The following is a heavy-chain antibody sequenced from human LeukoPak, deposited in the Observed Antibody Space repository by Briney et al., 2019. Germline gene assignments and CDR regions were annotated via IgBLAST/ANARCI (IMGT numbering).Heavy chain of an antibody. J-gene: IGHJ4*02. CDR2: INPTGGST. CDR1: GYTFTSYY. CDR3: ASLYYDSSGDFDY. V-gene: IGHV1-2*06. D-gene: IGHD3-22*01. Sequence: GASVKVSCKAFGYTFTSYYMHWVRQAPGQGLEWMGLINPTGGSTGYAQKFQGRVTMTRDTSISTAYMELSRLRSDDTAVYYCASLYYDSSGDFDYWGQGTLVTVSS.